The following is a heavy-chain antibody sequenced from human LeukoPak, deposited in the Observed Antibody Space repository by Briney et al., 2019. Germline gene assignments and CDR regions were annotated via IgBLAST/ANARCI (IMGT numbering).Heavy chain of an antibody. CDR3: ARNGNYLDAFNI. V-gene: IGHV5-51*01. D-gene: IGHD1-7*01. J-gene: IGHJ3*02. CDR2: IYRGDSDT. Sequence: GESLKISCKASGYTSTTYRIGWVRQMPGRGLEWMGIIYRGDSDTRYSPSFQGQVTISVDKSISTAFLQWSSLKASDTAIYYCARNGNYLDAFNIWGQGTMVTVSS. CDR1: GYTSTTYR.